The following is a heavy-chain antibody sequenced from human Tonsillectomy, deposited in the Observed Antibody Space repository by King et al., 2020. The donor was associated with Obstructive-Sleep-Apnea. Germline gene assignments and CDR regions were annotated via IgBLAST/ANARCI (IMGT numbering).Heavy chain of an antibody. J-gene: IGHJ2*01. Sequence: VQLVESGGGVVQPGRSLRLSCAASGFTFSSYGMHWVRQAPGKGLEGVAVIWYDGSNKYYADSVKGRFTISRDNSKNTLYLQMNSLRAEDTAVYYCARADYYGSGSYDWYFDLWGRGTLVTVSS. D-gene: IGHD3-10*01. CDR2: IWYDGSNK. CDR1: GFTFSSYG. V-gene: IGHV3-33*01. CDR3: ARADYYGSGSYDWYFDL.